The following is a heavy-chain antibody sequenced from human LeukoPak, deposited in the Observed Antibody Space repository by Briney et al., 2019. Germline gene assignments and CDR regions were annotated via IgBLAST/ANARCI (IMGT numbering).Heavy chain of an antibody. J-gene: IGHJ5*02. CDR1: GGSISSYY. D-gene: IGHD2-15*01. CDR2: IYYSGST. V-gene: IGHV4-59*01. CDR3: VRAQRVVVAATIWFDP. Sequence: SETLSLTCTVSGGSISSYYGSWIRQPPGKGLEWIGYIYYSGSTNYNPSLKSRVPISVDTSKHQFSLKLSSVTAADTAVYYCVRAQRVVVAATIWFDPWGQGTLVTVSS.